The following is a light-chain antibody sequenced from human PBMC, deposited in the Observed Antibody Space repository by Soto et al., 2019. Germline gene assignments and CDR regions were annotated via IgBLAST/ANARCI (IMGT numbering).Light chain of an antibody. CDR3: QQYQSFSLP. J-gene: IGKJ4*01. CDR1: QSISNW. CDR2: KTS. Sequence: DIQMTQSPSTLSASVGDRVTITCRASQSISNWLAWYQQKPGKAPKLLIYKTSNLESGVPSRFSGSGSGTEFSLTSRSLQPDDFAYYYCQQYQSFSLPFGGGTRVEVK. V-gene: IGKV1-5*03.